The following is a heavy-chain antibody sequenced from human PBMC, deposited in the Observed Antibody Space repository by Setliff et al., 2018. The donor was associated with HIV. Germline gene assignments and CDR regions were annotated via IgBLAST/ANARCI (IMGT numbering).Heavy chain of an antibody. D-gene: IGHD3-16*02. Sequence: PSETLSLTCAVYGGSFSGYYWSWIRQPPGKGLAWIGEINHSGSTNYNPSLKSRVTISVDTSKNQFSLKLSSVTAADTAVYYCARHNVITYGGLIYDYLYYGLDVWGRGTPVTVSS. V-gene: IGHV4-34*01. CDR1: GGSFSGYY. CDR2: INHSGST. CDR3: ARHNVITYGGLIYDYLYYGLDV. J-gene: IGHJ6*02.